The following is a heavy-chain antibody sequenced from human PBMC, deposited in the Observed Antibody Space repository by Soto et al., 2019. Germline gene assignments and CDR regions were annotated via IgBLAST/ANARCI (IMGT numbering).Heavy chain of an antibody. V-gene: IGHV4-39*01. CDR1: GGSISSSSYY. CDR3: ARAPTYYYGSGSYSGYFQH. CDR2: IYYSGST. Sequence: SETLSLTCTVSGGSISSSSYYWGWIRQPPGKGLEWIGSIYYSGSTYYKPSLKSRVTISVDTSKNQFSLKLSSVTAADTAVYYCARAPTYYYGSGSYSGYFQHWGQGTLVT. D-gene: IGHD3-10*01. J-gene: IGHJ1*01.